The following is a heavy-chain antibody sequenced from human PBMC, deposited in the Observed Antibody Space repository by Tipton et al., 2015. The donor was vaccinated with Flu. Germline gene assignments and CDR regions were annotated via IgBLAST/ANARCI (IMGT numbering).Heavy chain of an antibody. CDR3: ARIEGGYYGSESYDT. V-gene: IGHV4-59*01. Sequence: TLSLTCSVSGGSISSYYWSWIRQPPGRGLEWIGYVFYTGSTDFNPSLKSRVTISVDTSKNQFSLELISVTAAETAVYYCARIEGGYYGSESYDTWGQGMLVTVSS. CDR2: VFYTGST. J-gene: IGHJ5*02. CDR1: GGSISSYY. D-gene: IGHD3-10*01.